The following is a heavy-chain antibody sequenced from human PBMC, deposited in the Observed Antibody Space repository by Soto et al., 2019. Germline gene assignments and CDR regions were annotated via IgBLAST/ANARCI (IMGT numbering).Heavy chain of an antibody. Sequence: QVQLVQSGAEVKKPGSSVKVSCKASGGTFSSYAISWVRQAPGQGLEWMGGIIPIFGTANYAQKFQGRVTITADDSTSTAYMELSSLRSEDTAVYYCARAHSRGYSGYDPYGMDVWGQGTTVTVSS. CDR1: GGTFSSYA. CDR3: ARAHSRGYSGYDPYGMDV. CDR2: IIPIFGTA. J-gene: IGHJ6*02. D-gene: IGHD5-12*01. V-gene: IGHV1-69*12.